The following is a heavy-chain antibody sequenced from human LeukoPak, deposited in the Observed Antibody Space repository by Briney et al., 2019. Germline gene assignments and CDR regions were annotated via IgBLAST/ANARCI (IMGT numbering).Heavy chain of an antibody. D-gene: IGHD3-16*02. V-gene: IGHV3-7*01. Sequence: GGSLRLSCAASGFTFSSYWMSWVPQAPEKGLEWVANIKQDGREKSYVDSVKGRFTISRDNAKNSLYLKMNSLRAEDTAVYYCARDFNDYVWGSYRYHDYFDYWGQGTLVTVSS. CDR3: ARDFNDYVWGSYRYHDYFDY. CDR2: IKQDGREK. J-gene: IGHJ4*02. CDR1: GFTFSSYW.